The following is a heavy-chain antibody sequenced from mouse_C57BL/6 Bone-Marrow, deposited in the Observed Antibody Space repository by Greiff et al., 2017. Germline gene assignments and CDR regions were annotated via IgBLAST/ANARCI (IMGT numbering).Heavy chain of an antibody. Sequence: EVQVVESGPELVKPGASVKMSCKASGYTFTDYNMHWVKQSHGKSLEWIGYINPNNGGTSYNQKFKGKATLTVNKSSSTAYMELRSLTSENAAVYYCASLGRVDDGGKGTTLTVSS. CDR1: GYTFTDYN. CDR2: INPNNGGT. V-gene: IGHV1-22*01. CDR3: ASLGRVDD. D-gene: IGHD4-1*01. J-gene: IGHJ2*01.